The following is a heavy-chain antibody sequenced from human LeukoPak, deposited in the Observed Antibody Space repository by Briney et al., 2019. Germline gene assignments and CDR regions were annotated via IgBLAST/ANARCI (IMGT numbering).Heavy chain of an antibody. V-gene: IGHV4-4*02. CDR2: IYHSGST. D-gene: IGHD6-13*01. CDR3: AREVAAAGYRKFDY. J-gene: IGHJ4*02. CDR1: GGSISSSNW. Sequence: SETLSLTCAVSGGSISSSNWWSWVRQPPGKGLGWIGEIYHSGSTNYNPSLKRRVTISVDKSKNQFSLKLSSVTAADTAVYYCAREVAAAGYRKFDYWGQGTLVTVSS.